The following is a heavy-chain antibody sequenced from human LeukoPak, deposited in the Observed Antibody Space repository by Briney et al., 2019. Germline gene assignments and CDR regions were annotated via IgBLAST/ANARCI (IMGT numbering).Heavy chain of an antibody. CDR1: GGTFSSYA. J-gene: IGHJ4*02. D-gene: IGHD7-27*01. V-gene: IGHV1-69*01. CDR3: ARDMTGDEYYFDY. CDR2: IIPIFGTA. Sequence: SVKVSCKASGGTFSSYAINWVRQAPGQGLEWMGGIIPIFGTAYYAQKFQGRVTITADESTSTAYMELSSLRSEDTAVYYCARDMTGDEYYFDYWGQGTLVTVSS.